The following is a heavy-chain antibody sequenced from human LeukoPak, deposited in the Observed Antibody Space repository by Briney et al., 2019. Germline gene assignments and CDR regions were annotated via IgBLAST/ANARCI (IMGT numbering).Heavy chain of an antibody. CDR1: GYSFTSYD. Sequence: ASVKVSCKASGYSFTSYDINWVRQATGQGLEWMGWMNPNSDNTGYAQKFQGRVTMTRNTSINTVYMELSSLRSEDTAVYYCARTDTKVDYWGQGTLVTVSS. CDR2: MNPNSDNT. V-gene: IGHV1-8*01. J-gene: IGHJ4*02. CDR3: ARTDTKVDY. D-gene: IGHD5-18*01.